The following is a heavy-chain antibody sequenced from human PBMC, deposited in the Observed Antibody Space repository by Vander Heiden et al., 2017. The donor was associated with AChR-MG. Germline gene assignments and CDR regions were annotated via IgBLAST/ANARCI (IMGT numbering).Heavy chain of an antibody. J-gene: IGHJ4*02. CDR2: ISGRGGNT. D-gene: IGHD3-22*01. Sequence: EVQLLESGGGLVQPGGSLRLSCAASGFTFSSYSMSWVRQTPGKGLEWVSAISGRGGNTYYADSVKGRFTISRDNSKNTLYLQMNSLRVEDTAVYYCETYDSTAYYLDRWGQGTLVTVSS. V-gene: IGHV3-23*01. CDR3: ETYDSTAYYLDR. CDR1: GFTFSSYS.